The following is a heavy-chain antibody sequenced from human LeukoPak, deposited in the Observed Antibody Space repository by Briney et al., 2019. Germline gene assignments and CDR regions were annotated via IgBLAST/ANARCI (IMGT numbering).Heavy chain of an antibody. Sequence: GGSLRLSCAASGFTLSTYWMTWVRQAPGKGLEWVANIKQDGSEKYYVDSVKGRFTISRDNAKKLLYLQLNSLRVEDTAVYYCARDRGSSGRLGRFDNWGQGTLVTVSP. V-gene: IGHV3-7*01. CDR3: ARDRGSSGRLGRFDN. D-gene: IGHD6-19*01. CDR1: GFTLSTYW. J-gene: IGHJ4*02. CDR2: IKQDGSEK.